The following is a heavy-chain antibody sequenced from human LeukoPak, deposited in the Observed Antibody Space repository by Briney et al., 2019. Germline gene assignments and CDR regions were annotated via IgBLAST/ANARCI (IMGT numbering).Heavy chain of an antibody. CDR2: IYYSGST. CDR3: TRERNDYGDYGADY. J-gene: IGHJ4*02. D-gene: IGHD4-17*01. Sequence: SETLSLTCTVSGGSISNDYWSWIRQPPGKGLEWIGYIYYSGSTNYNPSLKSRVTMSLDTSKNQFSLTLSSVTAADTAVYYCTRERNDYGDYGADYWGQGTLVTVSS. CDR1: GGSISNDY. V-gene: IGHV4-59*01.